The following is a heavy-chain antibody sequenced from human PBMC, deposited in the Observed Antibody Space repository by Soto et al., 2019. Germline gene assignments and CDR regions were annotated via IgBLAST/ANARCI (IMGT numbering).Heavy chain of an antibody. V-gene: IGHV5-51*01. CDR3: ARHNRYSSTWCEGWFDP. Sequence: GESLKISCQGSGYSFTNYWVGWVRQIPGRGLEWMGIIHPGDSDTRYSPFFQGQVTISADKSISTAYLQWRSLKASDTAMYYCARHNRYSSTWCEGWFDPWGQGTLVTVSS. CDR1: GYSFTNYW. D-gene: IGHD6-13*01. CDR2: IHPGDSDT. J-gene: IGHJ5*02.